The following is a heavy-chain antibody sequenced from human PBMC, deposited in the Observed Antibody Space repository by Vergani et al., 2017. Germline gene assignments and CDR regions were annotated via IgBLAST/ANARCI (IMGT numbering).Heavy chain of an antibody. Sequence: EVQLVQSGAEVKKPGESLKISCKGSGYSFTSYWIGWVRQMPGKGLEWMGIIYPGDSDTRYSPSFQGQVTISADKSIRTSYLQWSSLKASDTAMYYCARHILGNDYGDYSWFDPWGQGTLVTVSS. CDR1: GYSFTSYW. V-gene: IGHV5-51*01. J-gene: IGHJ5*02. D-gene: IGHD4-17*01. CDR2: IYPGDSDT. CDR3: ARHILGNDYGDYSWFDP.